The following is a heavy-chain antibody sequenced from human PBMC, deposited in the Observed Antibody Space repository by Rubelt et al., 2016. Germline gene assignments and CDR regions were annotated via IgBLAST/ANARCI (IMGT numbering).Heavy chain of an antibody. J-gene: IGHJ3*01. Sequence: QEQLQQSGPGLVKPSETLSLTCTFSGGSINTYYWSWIRQSPGKGLEWIGYVHYSGSTNYNPSPGSRVPISADTSKNQFSLRLSSLTAADTAVYYCARNQLLPYDVFNLWGQGTTVTVSS. CDR3: ARNQLLPYDVFNL. CDR2: VHYSGST. CDR1: GGSINTYY. V-gene: IGHV4-59*12.